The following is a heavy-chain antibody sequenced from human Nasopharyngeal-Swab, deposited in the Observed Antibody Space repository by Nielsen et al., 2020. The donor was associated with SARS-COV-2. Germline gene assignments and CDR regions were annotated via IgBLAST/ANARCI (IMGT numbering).Heavy chain of an antibody. V-gene: IGHV3-7*03. CDR3: AKDLGYCSGGSCYGDAFDI. D-gene: IGHD2-15*01. CDR1: GFTFSSYW. CDR2: IKQDGSEK. Sequence: GESLKISCAASGFTFSSYWMSWVRQAPGKGLEWVANIKQDGSEKYYVDSVKGRFTISRDNSKNTLYLQMNSLRAEDTAVYYCAKDLGYCSGGSCYGDAFDIWGQGTMVTVSS. J-gene: IGHJ3*02.